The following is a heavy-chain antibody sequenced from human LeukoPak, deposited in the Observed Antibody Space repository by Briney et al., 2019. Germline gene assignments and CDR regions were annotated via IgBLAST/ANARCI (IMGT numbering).Heavy chain of an antibody. CDR3: AKTWRGYSYGFPPDY. Sequence: PGGSLRLSCAASGFTFSSYGMHWVRQAPGKGLEWVAVISYDGGNKYYADSVKGRFTISRDNSKNTLYLQMNSLRAEDTAVYYCAKTWRGYSYGFPPDYWGQGTLVTVSS. CDR2: ISYDGGNK. D-gene: IGHD5-18*01. V-gene: IGHV3-30*18. CDR1: GFTFSSYG. J-gene: IGHJ4*02.